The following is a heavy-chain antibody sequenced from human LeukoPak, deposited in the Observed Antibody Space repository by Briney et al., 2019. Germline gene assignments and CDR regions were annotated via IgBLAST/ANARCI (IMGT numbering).Heavy chain of an antibody. J-gene: IGHJ4*02. D-gene: IGHD6-19*01. CDR1: GYTFTGYY. Sequence: ASVKVSCKAAGYTFTGYYMHWVRQGPGQGLEWMGWINPNSGDTNCAQKFQGRVTMTRDTSISTAYMELSRLRSDDTAVYYCARDKSGNSGWYSYLDYWGQGTLLTVSS. CDR2: INPNSGDT. CDR3: ARDKSGNSGWYSYLDY. V-gene: IGHV1-2*02.